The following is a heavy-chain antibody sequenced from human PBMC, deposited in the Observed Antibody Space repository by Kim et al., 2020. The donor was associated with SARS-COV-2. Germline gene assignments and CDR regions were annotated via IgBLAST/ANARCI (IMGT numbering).Heavy chain of an antibody. D-gene: IGHD3-10*01. CDR3: ARRFGELSYPLDY. V-gene: IGHV5-10-1*01. J-gene: IGHJ4*02. Sequence: GESLKISCKGSGYSFTSYWISWVRQMPGKGLEWMGRIDPSDSYTNYSPSFQGHVTISADKSISTAYLQWSSLKASDTAMYYCARRFGELSYPLDYWGQGTLVTVSS. CDR2: IDPSDSYT. CDR1: GYSFTSYW.